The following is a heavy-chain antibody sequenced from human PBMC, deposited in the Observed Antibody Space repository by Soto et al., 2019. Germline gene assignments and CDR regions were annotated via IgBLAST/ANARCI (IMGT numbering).Heavy chain of an antibody. CDR1: GFTFTDYA. D-gene: IGHD6-19*01. J-gene: IGHJ4*02. CDR3: ARRGGSGWHLTY. CDR2: ISGSGGGA. V-gene: IGHV3-23*01. Sequence: EVQLLESGGGSVQPGGSLRLSCAVSGFTFTDYAMTWVRQAPGKGLEWVSHISGSGGGADYADSVKGRFTISRDNSKNTLYLQMSNLRAEDTALYYCARRGGSGWHLTYWGQGTLVFVSS.